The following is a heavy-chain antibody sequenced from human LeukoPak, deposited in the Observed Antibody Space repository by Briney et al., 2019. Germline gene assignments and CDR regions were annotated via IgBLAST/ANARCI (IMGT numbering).Heavy chain of an antibody. Sequence: ASVKVSCKASGYTFISFGFSWVRQAPGQGPEWMGWISGYTGNTNYAQRFQGRVTMTTDTSTSTAYMELRTLRSDDTAVYYCVRGLNSAARSFFDYWGPGTLVTVSS. CDR3: VRGLNSAARSFFDY. CDR2: ISGYTGNT. CDR1: GYTFISFG. D-gene: IGHD6-6*01. J-gene: IGHJ4*02. V-gene: IGHV1-18*01.